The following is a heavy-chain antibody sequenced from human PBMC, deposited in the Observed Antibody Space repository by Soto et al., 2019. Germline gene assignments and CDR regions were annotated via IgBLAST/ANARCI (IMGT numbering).Heavy chain of an antibody. CDR1: GGSISSGGYY. Sequence: QVQLQESGPGLVKPSQTLSLTCTVSGGSISSGGYYWSWIRQHPGKGLEWIGYIYYSGSTYYNPSLKSRVTISVDTSKNQFSLKLSSVTAADTAVYYCARASHDYYDSSGYTSEIDYWGQGTLVTVSS. D-gene: IGHD3-22*01. CDR3: ARASHDYYDSSGYTSEIDY. J-gene: IGHJ4*02. CDR2: IYYSGST. V-gene: IGHV4-31*03.